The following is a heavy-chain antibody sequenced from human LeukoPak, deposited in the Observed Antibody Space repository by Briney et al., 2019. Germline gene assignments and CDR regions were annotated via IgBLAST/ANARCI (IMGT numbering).Heavy chain of an antibody. V-gene: IGHV4-4*07. D-gene: IGHD5-24*01. CDR2: IYTTGST. J-gene: IGHJ5*02. Sequence: SETLSLTCTVSGGSISSYYWSWIRQPAGKGLEWIGRIYTTGSTNYNPSLKSRITMSVDTSKNQFSLKLSAVTAADTAVYYCARLPEGGYATSLGWLGPWGQGTRVTVSS. CDR3: ARLPEGGYATSLGWLGP. CDR1: GGSISSYY.